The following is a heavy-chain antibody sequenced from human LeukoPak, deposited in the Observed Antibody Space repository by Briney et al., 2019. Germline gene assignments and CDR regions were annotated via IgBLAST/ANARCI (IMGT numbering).Heavy chain of an antibody. CDR2: ISGAGDTT. D-gene: IGHD2-15*01. CDR3: SKQRSEVVVAATNY. J-gene: IGHJ4*02. Sequence: GGALRLSCAASRFTFSSYSMNWVRQAPGKGLEWVSSISGAGDTTYYADPVRGRFTISRDNSKNTLSVQMNNLRAEATAVYYCSKQRSEVVVAATNYWGQGTLVTVSS. V-gene: IGHV3-23*01. CDR1: RFTFSSYS.